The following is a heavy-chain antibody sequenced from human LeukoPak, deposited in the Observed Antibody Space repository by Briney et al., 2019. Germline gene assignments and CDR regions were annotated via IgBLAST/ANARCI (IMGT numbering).Heavy chain of an antibody. CDR1: GFTFSSYG. D-gene: IGHD2-15*01. V-gene: IGHV3-33*06. CDR3: AKDLGYCSGGSCYGNDAFDI. CDR2: IWYDGSNK. J-gene: IGHJ3*02. Sequence: PGGSLSLSCTASGFTFSSYGMHWVRQAPGKGLEWVAVIWYDGSNKYYADSVKGRFTISRDNSKNTLYLQMNSLRAEDTAVYYCAKDLGYCSGGSCYGNDAFDIWGQGTMVTVSS.